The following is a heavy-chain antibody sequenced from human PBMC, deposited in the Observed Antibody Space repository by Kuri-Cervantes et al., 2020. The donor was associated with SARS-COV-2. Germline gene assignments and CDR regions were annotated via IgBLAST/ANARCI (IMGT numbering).Heavy chain of an antibody. Sequence: APVKVSCKASGYTFIDYYMHWVRQAPGQGLEWMGKINPAGGDTNYAQKFQGRVTMTRDTSTRTVYMELTSLRSEDTAIYYCTRAGDIVVVPYYGMDVWGQGTTVTVSS. J-gene: IGHJ6*02. CDR2: INPAGGDT. D-gene: IGHD2-15*01. CDR3: TRAGDIVVVPYYGMDV. CDR1: GYTFIDYY. V-gene: IGHV1-46*03.